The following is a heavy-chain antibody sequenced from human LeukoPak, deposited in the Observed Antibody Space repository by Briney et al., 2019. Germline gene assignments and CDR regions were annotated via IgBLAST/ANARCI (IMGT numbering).Heavy chain of an antibody. CDR2: ISAYNGNT. D-gene: IGHD5-18*01. CDR3: ARKIISDTYGSFLAY. J-gene: IGHJ4*02. V-gene: IGHV1-18*01. CDR1: GYTFTSYG. Sequence: ASVKVSCKASGYTFTSYGISWVRQAPGQGLEWMGWISAYNGNTNYAQKLQGRVTMTRDTSTTTVYMEVSSLRSDDTAVYYCARKIISDTYGSFLAYWGQGTLVTVSS.